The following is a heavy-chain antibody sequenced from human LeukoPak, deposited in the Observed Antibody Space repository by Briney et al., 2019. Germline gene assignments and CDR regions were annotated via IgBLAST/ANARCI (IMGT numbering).Heavy chain of an antibody. J-gene: IGHJ4*02. CDR1: GRSFTGYY. CDR2: LHPRGSP. CDR3: ARDPYSSSSGAEE. D-gene: IGHD6-6*01. Sequence: PHTLSLTCALYGRSFTGYYPRCTRHPPRQGPPSLGHLHPRGSPTYHPPLKRRAPPPLPPSKNQFSLKLSSVTAADTAVYYCARDPYSSSSGAEEWGQGTLVTVSS. V-gene: IGHV4-34*01.